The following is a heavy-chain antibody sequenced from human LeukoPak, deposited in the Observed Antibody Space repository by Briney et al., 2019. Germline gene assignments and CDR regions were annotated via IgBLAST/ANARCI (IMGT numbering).Heavy chain of an antibody. D-gene: IGHD3-10*01. V-gene: IGHV1-18*01. Sequence: GASVKVSCKASGGTFSSYAISWVRQAPGQGLEWMGWIRVYNGSTNHAQRFQGRVTMTTDTSTSTAYMELRSLRSDDTAVYFCARDFGITLVRGPPKIWGQGTLVIVTS. CDR3: ARDFGITLVRGPPKI. J-gene: IGHJ4*02. CDR2: IRVYNGST. CDR1: GGTFSSYA.